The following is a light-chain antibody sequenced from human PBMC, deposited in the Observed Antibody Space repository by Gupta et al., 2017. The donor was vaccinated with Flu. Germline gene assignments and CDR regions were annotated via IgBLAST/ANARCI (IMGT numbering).Light chain of an antibody. CDR1: NIGSQN. Sequence: SYELTQPLSVSVALGQTARITCGGNNIGSQNVHWYQQKPGQAPVLVIYRDSNRPSGIPERFSGSSTGNTATLXIXRAQAGXGADYYCQVWDSSTVVFGGGTKLTVL. J-gene: IGLJ2*01. V-gene: IGLV3-9*01. CDR3: QVWDSSTVV. CDR2: RDS.